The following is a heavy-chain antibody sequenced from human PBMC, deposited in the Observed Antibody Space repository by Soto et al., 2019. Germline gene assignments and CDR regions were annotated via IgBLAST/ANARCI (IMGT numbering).Heavy chain of an antibody. J-gene: IGHJ5*02. Sequence: QLQLVQSGAEVKKPGSSVKVSCKASGGTFSRNAISWVRQAPGQGPEWMGGIVPIFGTPNYAQKFRGRVSITADNSTTSVNMELNSLTSEDTATYYCAREMASGYSRTWFETWGQGTLVTVSS. CDR3: AREMASGYSRTWFET. CDR1: GGTFSRNA. D-gene: IGHD2-21*01. CDR2: IVPIFGTP. V-gene: IGHV1-69*06.